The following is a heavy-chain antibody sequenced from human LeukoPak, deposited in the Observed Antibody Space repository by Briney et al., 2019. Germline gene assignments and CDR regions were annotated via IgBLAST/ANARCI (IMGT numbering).Heavy chain of an antibody. V-gene: IGHV3-23*01. J-gene: IGHJ4*02. CDR2: ISGSGGST. CDR1: GFTFGDYA. CDR3: AKATYSNYGLLLNYFDY. D-gene: IGHD4-11*01. Sequence: GGSLRLSCTASGFTFGDYAMSWFRQAPGKGLEWVSAISGSGGSTYYADSVKGRFTISRDNSKNTLYLQVNSLRAEDTAVYYCAKATYSNYGLLLNYFDYWGQGTLVTVSS.